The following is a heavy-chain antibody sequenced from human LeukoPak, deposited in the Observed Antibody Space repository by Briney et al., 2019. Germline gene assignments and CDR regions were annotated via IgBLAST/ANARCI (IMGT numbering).Heavy chain of an antibody. CDR2: ISSNGGST. D-gene: IGHD6-6*01. J-gene: IGHJ4*02. CDR3: VKDGGGSSPPFDN. V-gene: IGHV3-64D*06. CDR1: GFTFSYFA. Sequence: GGSLRLSCSASGFTFSYFAMHWVRQAPGKGLEYVSVISSNGGSTYYADSVKGRFTISRDNSKNTLYLQMSSLRPEDTAVYYCVKDGGGSSPPFDNWGQGTLVTVSS.